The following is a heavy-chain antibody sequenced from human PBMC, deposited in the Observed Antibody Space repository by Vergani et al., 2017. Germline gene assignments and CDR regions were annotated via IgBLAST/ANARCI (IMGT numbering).Heavy chain of an antibody. V-gene: IGHV1-2*02. J-gene: IGHJ4*02. CDR2: INPNSGGT. CDR3: ARWDFDWLLSSYYFDY. Sequence: QVQLVQSGAEVQKPGASVKVSCKASGYTFTGYYMHWVRQAPGQGLEWMGWINPNSGGTNYAQKFQGRVTMTRDTSISTAYMELSRLRSDDTAVYYCARWDFDWLLSSYYFDYWGQGTLVTVSS. CDR1: GYTFTGYY. D-gene: IGHD3-9*01.